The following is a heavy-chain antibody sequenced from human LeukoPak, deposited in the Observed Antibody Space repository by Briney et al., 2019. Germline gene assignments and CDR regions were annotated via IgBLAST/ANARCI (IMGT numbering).Heavy chain of an antibody. CDR1: AFTFSSYG. CDR2: ISYDGSNK. D-gene: IGHD3-22*01. CDR3: ARGEYYSDTSSYFDY. V-gene: IGHV3-30*03. Sequence: GGSLRLSCAASAFTFSSYGMNWVRQAPGKGLEWVAVISYDGSNKYYADSVKGRFTISRDNSKNTLFVQMSSLRAEDTAVYYCARGEYYSDTSSYFDYWGQGTLVTVSS. J-gene: IGHJ4*02.